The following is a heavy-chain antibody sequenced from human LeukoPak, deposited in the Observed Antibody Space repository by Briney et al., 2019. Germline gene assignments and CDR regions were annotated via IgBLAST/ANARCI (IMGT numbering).Heavy chain of an antibody. D-gene: IGHD2-21*02. Sequence: GGCLRLSCAACGFTVNTNYMSWVRQAPGKRLGWVSFIYSGGSTYYGDSVKGRFTISRDNSKNTLYLQMNSLRAEDTAVYYCARCGGAYCGSNCYRNFDYWGQGTLVTVSS. CDR3: ARCGGAYCGSNCYRNFDY. V-gene: IGHV3-66*01. CDR2: IYSGGST. CDR1: GFTVNTNY. J-gene: IGHJ4*02.